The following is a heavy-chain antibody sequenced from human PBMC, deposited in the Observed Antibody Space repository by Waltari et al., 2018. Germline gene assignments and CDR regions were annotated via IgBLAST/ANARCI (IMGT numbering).Heavy chain of an antibody. V-gene: IGHV4-59*01. J-gene: IGHJ6*02. D-gene: IGHD4-17*01. CDR3: ARAHPPGVLYGGYPRDYSNGMDV. Sequence: QVQLQESGPGLLKPSETLSLSCIVSGRSIGLYYWPWFRHPPGKGLEWICYIDYSGNTKYNPSLKSRVTMSIGTSTSRNQFSLRLNTVTAADTAVYYCARAHPPGVLYGGYPRDYSNGMDVWGQGTTVIVSS. CDR2: IDYSGNT. CDR1: GRSIGLYY.